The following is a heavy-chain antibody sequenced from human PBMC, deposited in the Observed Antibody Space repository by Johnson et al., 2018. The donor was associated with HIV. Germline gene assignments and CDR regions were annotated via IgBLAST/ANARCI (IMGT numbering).Heavy chain of an antibody. V-gene: IGHV3-53*01. CDR1: GLNVSSTY. CDR3: ALVLGALPGAFDI. D-gene: IGHD3-16*01. J-gene: IGHJ3*02. CDR2: MYRGGST. Sequence: VQLVESGGGLIQPGGSLRLSCAASGLNVSSTYMSWVRQAPGKGLEWVSVMYRGGSTYYPDSVKGRFTISRDHSKNTLYIQMNSLRAEDTAVYYCALVLGALPGAFDIWGQGTLVTVSS.